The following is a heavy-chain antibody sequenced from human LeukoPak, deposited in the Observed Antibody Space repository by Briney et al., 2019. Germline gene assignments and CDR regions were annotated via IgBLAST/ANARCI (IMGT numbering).Heavy chain of an antibody. Sequence: GGSLRLSCAASGFTFSSYAMSWVRQAPGKGLEWVSAISGSGGSTYYADSVKGRFTISRDNSKNTLYLQMNSLRAEDTAVYYCAKDKSITIFGVVSYYFDYWAREPWSPSPQ. CDR2: ISGSGGST. CDR3: AKDKSITIFGVVSYYFDY. V-gene: IGHV3-23*01. D-gene: IGHD3-3*01. CDR1: GFTFSSYA. J-gene: IGHJ4*02.